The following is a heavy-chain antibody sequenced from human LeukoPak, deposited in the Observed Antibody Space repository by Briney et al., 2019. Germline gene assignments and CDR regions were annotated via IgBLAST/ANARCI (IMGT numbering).Heavy chain of an antibody. J-gene: IGHJ4*02. CDR3: ARAPYSSGFDY. V-gene: IGHV1-2*02. Sequence: SVKVSFKASGYTFTSYYMHWVRHAPGQGLEWMGWINPNSGGTNYAQKFQGRVTMTRDTSISTAYMELSRLRSDDTAVYYCARAPYSSGFDYWGQGTLVTVSS. CDR2: INPNSGGT. D-gene: IGHD6-19*01. CDR1: GYTFTSYY.